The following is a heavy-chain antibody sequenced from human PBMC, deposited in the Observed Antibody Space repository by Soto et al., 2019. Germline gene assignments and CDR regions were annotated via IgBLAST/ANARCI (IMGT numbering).Heavy chain of an antibody. J-gene: IGHJ3*02. Sequence: GGSLRLSCAASGFTFSSYAMSWVRQAPGKELEWVSAISGSGCSTYYADSVKGRFTISRDNSKNPLYLQMNSLRAEDTAVYYCAKYITMVRGVIIEAFDIWGQGTMVTVSS. CDR1: GFTFSSYA. CDR3: AKYITMVRGVIIEAFDI. CDR2: ISGSGCST. V-gene: IGHV3-23*01. D-gene: IGHD3-10*01.